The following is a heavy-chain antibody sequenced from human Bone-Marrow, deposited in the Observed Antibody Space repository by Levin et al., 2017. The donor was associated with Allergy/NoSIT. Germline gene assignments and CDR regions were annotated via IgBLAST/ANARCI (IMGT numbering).Heavy chain of an antibody. CDR3: VKDVQQSWSRGGAFDL. D-gene: IGHD1-26*01. V-gene: IGHV3-64D*06. CDR2: ISSSGGNT. J-gene: IGHJ3*01. CDR1: GFTFSSYP. Sequence: GGSLRLSCAASGFTFSSYPMHWVRQAPGMGLEYVSLISSSGGNTFYAGSVNGRFTISRDNSKNTVYLQISSLKAEDTAVYYCVKDVQQSWSRGGAFDLGGLGTKVTVSA.